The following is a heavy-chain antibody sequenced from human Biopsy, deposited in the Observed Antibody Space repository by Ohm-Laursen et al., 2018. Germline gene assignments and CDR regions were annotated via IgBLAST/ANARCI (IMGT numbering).Heavy chain of an antibody. CDR3: AADINVWNVNY. CDR1: GYTLTELS. CDR2: FAPENGKT. Sequence: ASVKVSCKVSGYTLTELSMHWVRQAPGKGLEWMGGFAPENGKTVYAQNFQARVSMTEDTSTDTAYMELRSLGSEDTAVYYCAADINVWNVNYWGQGTQVTVSS. J-gene: IGHJ4*02. V-gene: IGHV1-24*01. D-gene: IGHD1-1*01.